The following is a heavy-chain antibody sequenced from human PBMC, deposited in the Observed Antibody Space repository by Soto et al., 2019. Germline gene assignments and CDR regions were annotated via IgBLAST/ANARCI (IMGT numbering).Heavy chain of an antibody. CDR3: ARVFDVVVPAAVRGWGYYYYYMDV. CDR1: GFTFSSYW. J-gene: IGHJ6*03. D-gene: IGHD2-2*01. Sequence: PGGSLRLSCAASGFTFSSYWMSWVRQAQGKGLEWVANIKQDGSEKYYVDSVKGRFTISRDNAKNSLYLQMNSLRAEDTAVYYCARVFDVVVPAAVRGWGYYYYYMDVWGKGTTVTVSS. V-gene: IGHV3-7*01. CDR2: IKQDGSEK.